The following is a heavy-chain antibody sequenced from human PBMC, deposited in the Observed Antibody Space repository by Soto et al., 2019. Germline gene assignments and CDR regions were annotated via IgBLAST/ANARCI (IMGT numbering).Heavy chain of an antibody. J-gene: IGHJ6*02. CDR3: ARVGAYYYYGMDV. D-gene: IGHD3-3*01. CDR1: GFTFSSYG. V-gene: IGHV3-33*01. CDR2: IWYDGSNK. Sequence: ESGGGVVQPGRSLRLSCAASGFTFSSYGMHWVRQAPGKGLEWVAVIWYDGSNKYYADSVKGRFTISRDNSKNTLYLQMNSLRAEDTAVYYCARVGAYYYYGMDVWGQGTTVTVSS.